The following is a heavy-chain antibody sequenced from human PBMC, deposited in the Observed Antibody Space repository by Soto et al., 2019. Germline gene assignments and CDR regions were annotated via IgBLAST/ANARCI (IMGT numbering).Heavy chain of an antibody. Sequence: QVQLQQWGAGLLKPSETLSLTCAVYGGSFSGYYWSWIRQPPGKGLEWIGEINHSGSTNYNPSLKSRVTISVDTSKNQFSLKLSSVTAADTAVYYCARGRRGSTRWTYDGYFDYWGQGTLVTVSS. CDR3: ARGRRGSTRWTYDGYFDY. J-gene: IGHJ4*02. D-gene: IGHD1-7*01. CDR2: INHSGST. CDR1: GGSFSGYY. V-gene: IGHV4-34*01.